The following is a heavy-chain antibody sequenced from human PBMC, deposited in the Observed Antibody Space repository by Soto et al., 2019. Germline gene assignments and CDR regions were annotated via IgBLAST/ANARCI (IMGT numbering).Heavy chain of an antibody. J-gene: IGHJ4*02. Sequence: QVQLVQSGAEVRKPGASVKVSCKASGYTFTKYGISWVRQAPGQGLEWMGWISTYSGNTNYAQNFQGRVTVTTDTSTNTAYMALMNLRSDHTAVYYCATDQMASEYPDYWGQGTLVTVSS. CDR1: GYTFTKYG. D-gene: IGHD2-2*02. CDR2: ISTYSGNT. CDR3: ATDQMASEYPDY. V-gene: IGHV1-18*01.